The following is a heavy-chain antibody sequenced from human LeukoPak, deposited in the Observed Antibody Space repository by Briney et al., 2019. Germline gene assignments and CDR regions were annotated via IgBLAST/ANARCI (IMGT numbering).Heavy chain of an antibody. D-gene: IGHD3-10*01. Sequence: SETLSLTCAVYGGSFSGYYWSWIRQPPGKGLEWIGENNHSGSTNYNPSLKSRVTISVDTSKNQFSLKLSSVTAADTAVYYCARARYYYGSGNLDYWGQGTLVTVSS. J-gene: IGHJ4*02. CDR1: GGSFSGYY. CDR3: ARARYYYGSGNLDY. CDR2: NNHSGST. V-gene: IGHV4-34*01.